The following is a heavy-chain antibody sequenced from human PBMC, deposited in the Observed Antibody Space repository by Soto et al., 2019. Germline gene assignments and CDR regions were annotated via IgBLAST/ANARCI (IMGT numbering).Heavy chain of an antibody. Sequence: EEQLVQSGGGLVQPGGSLRLSCAASGFSFSSYDLFWVRQAPGKALEYVSAVSRNGINTYYANSVKGRFTISRDNSKNIMYLQMGTLRAEDMAVYYCAITYYDFDVWGKGTTVIVSS. CDR3: AITYYDFDV. CDR2: VSRNGINT. D-gene: IGHD3-3*01. V-gene: IGHV3-64*01. CDR1: GFSFSSYD. J-gene: IGHJ6*04.